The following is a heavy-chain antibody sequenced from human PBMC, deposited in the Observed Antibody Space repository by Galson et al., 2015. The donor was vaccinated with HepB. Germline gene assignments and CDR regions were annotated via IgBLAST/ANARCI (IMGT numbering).Heavy chain of an antibody. CDR2: IWHDGSNS. Sequence: SLRLSCAASGFTFSRNGMHWVRQAPGKGLEWVAVIWHDGSNSYYADSVKGRFTISSDNSKNTLYLQMNSLRAEDTAVYYCAREDADIAAMTLDHWGQGTLVTVSS. V-gene: IGHV3-33*08. J-gene: IGHJ4*02. CDR1: GFTFSRNG. CDR3: AREDADIAAMTLDH. D-gene: IGHD6-25*01.